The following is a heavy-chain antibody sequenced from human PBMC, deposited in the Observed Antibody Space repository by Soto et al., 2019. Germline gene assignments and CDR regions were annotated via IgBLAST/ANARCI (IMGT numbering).Heavy chain of an antibody. CDR3: ARHDYPPVAGTCNY. Sequence: GESLKISCQGSGYIFTKPWISWVRQMPGKGLEWMARIDPSDSYSDYSPSFRGHVTMSVDKSTSTVHLQWTSLEASDTAIYYCARHDYPPVAGTCNYWGQGTQVTVSS. D-gene: IGHD6-19*01. V-gene: IGHV5-10-1*01. CDR1: GYIFTKPW. J-gene: IGHJ4*02. CDR2: IDPSDSYS.